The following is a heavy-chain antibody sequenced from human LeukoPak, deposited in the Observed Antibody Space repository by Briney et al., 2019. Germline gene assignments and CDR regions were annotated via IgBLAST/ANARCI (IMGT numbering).Heavy chain of an antibody. CDR3: ARDFRDPNIVVVPAAMARCDAFDI. CDR2: ISAYNGNT. D-gene: IGHD2-2*01. CDR1: GGTFSSYA. V-gene: IGHV1-18*01. Sequence: ASVKVSCKASGGTFSSYAISWVRQAPGQGLEWMGWISAYNGNTNYAQKLQGRVTMTTDTSTSTAYMELRSLRSDDTAVYYCARDFRDPNIVVVPAAMARCDAFDIWGQGTMVTVSS. J-gene: IGHJ3*02.